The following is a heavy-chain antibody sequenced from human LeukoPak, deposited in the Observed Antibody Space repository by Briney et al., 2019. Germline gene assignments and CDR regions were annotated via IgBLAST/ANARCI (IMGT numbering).Heavy chain of an antibody. J-gene: IGHJ6*02. CDR1: GFTFSSYA. V-gene: IGHV3-30*04. D-gene: IGHD6-13*01. CDR2: ISYDGSNK. Sequence: GGSLTLSCAASGFTFSSYAMHWVRQAPGKGLEWVAVISYDGSNKYYADSVKGRFTISRDNSKNTLYLQMNSLRAEDTAVYYCARDRGIAAAGGTYYYYGMDVWGQGTTVTVSS. CDR3: ARDRGIAAAGGTYYYYGMDV.